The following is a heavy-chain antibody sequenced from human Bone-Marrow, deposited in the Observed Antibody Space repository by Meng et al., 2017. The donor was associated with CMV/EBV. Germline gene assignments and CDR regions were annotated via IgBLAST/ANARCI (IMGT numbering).Heavy chain of an antibody. Sequence: GESLKISCAASGFGFSTYGMHWVRQAPGKGLEWVAFIRYDGSNKYYADSVKGRFTISRDNSKNTLYLQMNSLRAEDTAVYYCAKDREAARPYFYYYGMDVWGQGTTVTVSS. J-gene: IGHJ6*02. CDR3: AKDREAARPYFYYYGMDV. D-gene: IGHD6-6*01. V-gene: IGHV3-30*02. CDR2: IRYDGSNK. CDR1: GFGFSTYG.